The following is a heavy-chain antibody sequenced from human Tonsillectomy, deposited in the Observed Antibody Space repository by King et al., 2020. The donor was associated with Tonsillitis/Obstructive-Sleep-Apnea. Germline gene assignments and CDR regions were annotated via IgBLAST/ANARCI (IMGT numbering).Heavy chain of an antibody. V-gene: IGHV3-20*01. CDR3: ARVRSYDFWSGYYDI. J-gene: IGHJ3*02. CDR1: GFTFDDYG. Sequence: VQLVESGGGVVRPGGSLRLSCAASGFTFDDYGMSWVRQAPGKGLEWVSGINWNGGSTDYADSVKGRFTISRDNGKNSLYLQMSSLRAEGTALYHCARVRSYDFWSGYYDIWGQGTMVTVSS. D-gene: IGHD3-3*01. CDR2: INWNGGST.